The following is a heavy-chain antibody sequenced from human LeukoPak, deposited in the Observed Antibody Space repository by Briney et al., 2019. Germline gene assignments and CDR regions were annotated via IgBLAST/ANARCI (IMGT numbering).Heavy chain of an antibody. J-gene: IGHJ5*02. CDR3: ASSYYYGSGTFWFDP. CDR2: IIPIFGTA. V-gene: IGHV1-69*01. D-gene: IGHD3-10*01. CDR1: GGTFSSYA. Sequence: ASVKVSCKASGGTFSSYAISWVRQAPGQGLEWMGGIIPIFGTANYAQKFQGRVTITADESTSTAYMELSSLRSEDTAVYYCASSYYYGSGTFWFDPWGQGTLVTVPS.